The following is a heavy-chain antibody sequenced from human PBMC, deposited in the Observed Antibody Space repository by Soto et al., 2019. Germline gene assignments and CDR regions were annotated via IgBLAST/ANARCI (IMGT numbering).Heavy chain of an antibody. J-gene: IGHJ5*02. V-gene: IGHV4-30-2*01. CDR2: IYHSGGT. Sequence: QLQLQESGSGLVKPSQTLSLTCAVSGGSISSGGYSWSWIRQPPGKGLEWIGYIYHSGGTYYNPALKSRVTISLDRSKNPFSLKRSSVAAAVTAGYYCARVPDRWGQGTLVTVSS. CDR1: GGSISSGGYS. CDR3: ARVPDR. D-gene: IGHD2-2*01.